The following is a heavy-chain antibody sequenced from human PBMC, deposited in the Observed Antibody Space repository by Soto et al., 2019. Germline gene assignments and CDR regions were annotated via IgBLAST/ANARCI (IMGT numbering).Heavy chain of an antibody. D-gene: IGHD2-8*02. J-gene: IGHJ5*01. Sequence: QVQLEQSGAEVKMPGSSVRVSCKASGGTFSEDAISWVRQAPGQGLEWMGGTIPISDSPKYAQKFQGRVIISADTSTGTSYMERSSLRYDDTAIYFCARGHTGFDVRLDSWGQGTPITVSS. V-gene: IGHV1-69*06. CDR2: TIPISDSP. CDR1: GGTFSEDA. CDR3: ARGHTGFDVRLDS.